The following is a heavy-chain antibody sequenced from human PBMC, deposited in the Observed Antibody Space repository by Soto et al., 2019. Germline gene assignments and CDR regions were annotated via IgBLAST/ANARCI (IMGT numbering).Heavy chain of an antibody. D-gene: IGHD2-21*02. CDR3: ARDRRAYCGGDCYPSPFDY. CDR2: IWYDGSNK. CDR1: GFTFSSYG. Sequence: QVQLVESGGGVVQPGRSLRLSCAASGFTFSSYGMHWVRQAPGKGLEWVAVIWYDGSNKYYADSVKGRFTISRDNSKNXLXXQMNSLRAEDTAVYYCARDRRAYCGGDCYPSPFDYWGQGTLVTVSS. V-gene: IGHV3-33*01. J-gene: IGHJ4*02.